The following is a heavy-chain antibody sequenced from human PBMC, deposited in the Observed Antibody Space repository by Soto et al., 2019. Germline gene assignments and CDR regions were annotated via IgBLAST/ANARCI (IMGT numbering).Heavy chain of an antibody. J-gene: IGHJ4*02. D-gene: IGHD6-19*01. CDR2: ISWNSGSI. V-gene: IGHV3-9*01. CDR3: AKDTFEGQASGWYPLDY. CDR1: GFTFDDYA. Sequence: GGSLRLSCAASGFTFDDYAMHWVRQAPGKGLEWVSGISWNSGSIGYADSVKGRFTISRDNAKNSLYLQMNSLRAEDTALYYCAKDTFEGQASGWYPLDYWGQGTPVTVSS.